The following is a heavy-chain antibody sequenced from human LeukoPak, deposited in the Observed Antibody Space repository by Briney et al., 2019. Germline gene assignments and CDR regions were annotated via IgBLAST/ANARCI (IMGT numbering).Heavy chain of an antibody. V-gene: IGHV4-39*01. D-gene: IGHD6-19*01. CDR3: ATRIAVAGIYDY. Sequence: PSETLSLTCTVSGGSISSSSYYWGWIRQPPGKGLEWIGSIYYSRSTYYNPSLKSRVTISVDTSKNQFSLKLSSVTAADTAVYYCATRIAVAGIYDYWGQGTLVTVSS. J-gene: IGHJ4*02. CDR2: IYYSRST. CDR1: GGSISSSSYY.